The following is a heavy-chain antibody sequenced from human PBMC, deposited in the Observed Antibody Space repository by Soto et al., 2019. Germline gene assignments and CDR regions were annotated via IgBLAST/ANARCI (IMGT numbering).Heavy chain of an antibody. D-gene: IGHD3-10*01. J-gene: IGHJ3*02. CDR1: GGTFSSYA. V-gene: IGHV1-69*13. CDR3: AKDGPDYYGSGNNAFDI. CDR2: IIPIFGTA. Sequence: SVKVSCKASGGTFSSYAISWVRQAPGQGLEWMGGIIPIFGTANYAQKFQGRVTITADESTSTAYMELSSLRAEDTAVYYCAKDGPDYYGSGNNAFDIWGQGTMVTVSS.